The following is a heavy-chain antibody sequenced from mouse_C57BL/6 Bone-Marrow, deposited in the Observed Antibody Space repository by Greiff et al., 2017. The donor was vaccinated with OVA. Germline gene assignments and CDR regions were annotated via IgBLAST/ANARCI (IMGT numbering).Heavy chain of an antibody. J-gene: IGHJ3*01. Sequence: DVQLQESGPELVKPGASVKIPCKASGYTFTDYNMDWVKQSHGKSLEWIGDINPNNGGTIYNQKFKGKATLTVDKSSSTAYMELRSLTSEDTAVYYCARWYYGSSPFAYWGQGTLVTVSA. CDR3: ARWYYGSSPFAY. V-gene: IGHV1-18*01. CDR1: GYTFTDYN. D-gene: IGHD1-1*01. CDR2: INPNNGGT.